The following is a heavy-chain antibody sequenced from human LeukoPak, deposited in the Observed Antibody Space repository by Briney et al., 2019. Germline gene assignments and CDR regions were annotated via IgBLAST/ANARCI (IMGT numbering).Heavy chain of an antibody. CDR2: INHSGST. J-gene: IGHJ4*02. V-gene: IGHV4-34*01. CDR1: GGSFSGYY. Sequence: SETLSLTCAVYGGSFSGYYWSWIRQPPGKGLEWIGEINHSGSTNYNPSLKSRVTISVDTSKNQFSLKLSSVTAADTAVYYCARGPRYYYGSGSHPDYWGQGTLVTVSS. D-gene: IGHD3-10*01. CDR3: ARGPRYYYGSGSHPDY.